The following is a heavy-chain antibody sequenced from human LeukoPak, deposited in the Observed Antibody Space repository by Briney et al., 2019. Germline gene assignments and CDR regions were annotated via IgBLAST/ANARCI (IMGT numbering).Heavy chain of an antibody. Sequence: SETLSLTCAVYGGSFSGYYWSWIRQPPGKGLEWIGEINHSGSTNYNPSLKSRVTISVDTSKNQFSLKLSSVTAADTAVYYCARGQTYYYDSSGYRDLDFDYWGQGTLVTVSS. CDR3: ARGQTYYYDSSGYRDLDFDY. J-gene: IGHJ4*02. CDR1: GGSFSGYY. CDR2: INHSGST. D-gene: IGHD3-22*01. V-gene: IGHV4-34*01.